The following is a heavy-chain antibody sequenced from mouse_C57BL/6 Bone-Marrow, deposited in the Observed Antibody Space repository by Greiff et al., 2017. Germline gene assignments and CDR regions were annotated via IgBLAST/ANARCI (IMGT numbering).Heavy chain of an antibody. CDR1: GYTFTSYW. J-gene: IGHJ3*01. V-gene: IGHV1-55*01. CDR3: ARFYDGSSYGFAY. D-gene: IGHD1-1*01. Sequence: QVQLQQPGAELVKPGASVKMSCKASGYTFTSYWITWVKQRPGQGLEWMGDIYPGSGSPNYNEKFKSKATLTVDTSSSTAYMQLSSLTSEDSAVYYCARFYDGSSYGFAYWGQGTLVTVSA. CDR2: IYPGSGSP.